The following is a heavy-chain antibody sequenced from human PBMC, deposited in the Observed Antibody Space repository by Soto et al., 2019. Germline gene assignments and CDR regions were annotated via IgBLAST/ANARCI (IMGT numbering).Heavy chain of an antibody. CDR2: IYWNDDR. D-gene: IGHD6-19*01. CDR1: GSSLSTRGVG. CDR3: AHSPSGWYPFDD. Sequence: GPTLVNPTQTLTLTCTFSGSSLSTRGVGVGWIRQPPGKALKWLALIYWNDDRRYSPSLKSRLTITKDTSKNQVVLTMTNMDPVDTATYYCAHSPSGWYPFDDWGQGTLVTVSS. J-gene: IGHJ4*02. V-gene: IGHV2-5*01.